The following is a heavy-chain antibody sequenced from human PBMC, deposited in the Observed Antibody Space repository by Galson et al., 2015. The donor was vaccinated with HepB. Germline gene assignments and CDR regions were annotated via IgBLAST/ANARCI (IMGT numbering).Heavy chain of an antibody. CDR3: ARDHRGTIFGVVGLVSYFDY. Sequence: SLRLSCAASGFTFSSYWMSWVRQAPGKGLEWVANIKQDGSEKYYVDSVKGRFTISRDNAKNSLYLQMNSLRAEDTAVYYCARDHRGTIFGVVGLVSYFDYWGQGTLVTVSS. CDR2: IKQDGSEK. D-gene: IGHD3-3*01. J-gene: IGHJ4*02. V-gene: IGHV3-7*03. CDR1: GFTFSSYW.